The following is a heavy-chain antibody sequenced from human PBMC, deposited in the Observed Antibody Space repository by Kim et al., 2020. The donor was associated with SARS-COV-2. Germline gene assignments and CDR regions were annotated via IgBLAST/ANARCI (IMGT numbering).Heavy chain of an antibody. Sequence: GESLKISCKGSGYSFTSYWIGWVRQIPGKGLEWMGIIYPGDSDTRYSPSFQGQVTISAEKSISTAFLQWSSLKASDTAMYYCARHTVPRGIAHAFDIWGQETMLTVSS. D-gene: IGHD6-13*01. V-gene: IGHV5-51*01. CDR3: ARHTVPRGIAHAFDI. J-gene: IGHJ3*02. CDR1: GYSFTSYW. CDR2: IYPGDSDT.